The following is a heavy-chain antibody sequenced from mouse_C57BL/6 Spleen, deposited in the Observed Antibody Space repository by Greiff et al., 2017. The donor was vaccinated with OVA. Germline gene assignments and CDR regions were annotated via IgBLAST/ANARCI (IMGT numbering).Heavy chain of an antibody. CDR3: ARPYGSSYSYAMDY. J-gene: IGHJ4*01. CDR2: ISSGSSTI. V-gene: IGHV5-17*01. D-gene: IGHD1-1*01. Sequence: EVQVVESGGGLVKPGGSLKLSCAASGFTFSDYGMHWVRQAPEKGLEWVAYISSGSSTIYYADTVKGRFTISRDNAKNTLFLQMTSLRSEDTAMYYCARPYGSSYSYAMDYWGQGTSVTVSS. CDR1: GFTFSDYG.